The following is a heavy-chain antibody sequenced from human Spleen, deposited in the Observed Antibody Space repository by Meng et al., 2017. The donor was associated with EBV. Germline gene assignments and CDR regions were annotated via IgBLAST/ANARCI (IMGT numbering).Heavy chain of an antibody. J-gene: IGHJ5*02. CDR3: ARVGREWELLGWFDP. CDR2: ISAYNGNT. Sequence: QVQLGQSGAGVKKPGARGKVSCKASGYTFTSYGITWVRQAPGQGLEWMGWISAYNGNTKYAQKLQGRVTMTTDTSTSTAYMELRSLISDDTAVYYCARVGREWELLGWFDPWGQGTLVTVSS. CDR1: GYTFTSYG. D-gene: IGHD1-26*01. V-gene: IGHV1-18*01.